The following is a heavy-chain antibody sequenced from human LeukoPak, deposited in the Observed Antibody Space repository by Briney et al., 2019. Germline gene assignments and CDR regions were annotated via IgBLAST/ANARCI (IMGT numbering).Heavy chain of an antibody. CDR2: ISSTSSYI. CDR3: ARDWAGSSYDY. V-gene: IGHV3-21*01. J-gene: IGHJ4*02. Sequence: GGSLRLSCAASGFTFSSYSIHWVRQTPGKGLEWVSSISSTSSYIYYADSVKGRFTISRDKAKNTVYLQMKSLRAEDTAVYYCARDWAGSSYDYWGQGTLVTVSS. D-gene: IGHD3-10*01. CDR1: GFTFSSYS.